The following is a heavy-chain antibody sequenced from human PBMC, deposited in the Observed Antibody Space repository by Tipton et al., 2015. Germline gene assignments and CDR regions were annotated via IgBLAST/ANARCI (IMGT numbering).Heavy chain of an antibody. V-gene: IGHV5-51*01. J-gene: IGHJ3*02. Sequence: VQLVQSGAEVKKPGESLKISCKGSGYSFTSYWIGWVRQMPGKGLEWMGIIYPGDSHTRYNPSFEGQVTISADKSISTAYLQWSSLKASDTAMYYCARHVSFYYDTHGYDALDIWAQGTRVTVSS. CDR1: GYSFTSYW. CDR2: IYPGDSHT. CDR3: ARHVSFYYDTHGYDALDI. D-gene: IGHD3-22*01.